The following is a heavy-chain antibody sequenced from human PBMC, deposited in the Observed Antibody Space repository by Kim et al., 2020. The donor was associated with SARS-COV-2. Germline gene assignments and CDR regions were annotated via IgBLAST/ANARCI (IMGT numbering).Heavy chain of an antibody. D-gene: IGHD6-19*01. CDR2: ISGSGGST. CDR3: AKGGVAGTTLGYYYYYMDV. CDR1: GFTFSSYA. J-gene: IGHJ6*03. Sequence: GGSLRLSCAATGFTFSSYAMSWVRQAPGKGLEWVSAISGSGGSTYYADSVKGRFTISRDNSKNTLYLQMNSLRAEDTAVYYCAKGGVAGTTLGYYYYYMDVWGKGTTVTVSS. V-gene: IGHV3-23*01.